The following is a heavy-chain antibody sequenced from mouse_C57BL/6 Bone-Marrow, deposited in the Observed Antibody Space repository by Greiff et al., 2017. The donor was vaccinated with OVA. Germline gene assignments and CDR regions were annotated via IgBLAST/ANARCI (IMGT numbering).Heavy chain of an antibody. CDR3: AREGSNWGYAMDY. Sequence: DVKLVESEGGLVQPGSSMKLSCTASGFTFSDYYMAWVRQVPEKGLEWVANINYDGSDSLKSRFIISRDNAKNILYLQMSSLKSEDTATYYCAREGSNWGYAMDYWGQGTSVTVSS. D-gene: IGHD4-1*01. CDR1: GFTFSDYY. J-gene: IGHJ4*01. CDR2: INYDGS. V-gene: IGHV5-16*01.